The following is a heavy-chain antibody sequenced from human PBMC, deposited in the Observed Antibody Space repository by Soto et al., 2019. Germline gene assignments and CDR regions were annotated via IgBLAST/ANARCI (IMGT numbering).Heavy chain of an antibody. D-gene: IGHD4-17*01. Sequence: SETLSLTCSVSPGSMRTYYWTWIRQSPGKGLEWIGQISHTGRTKYNPSLESRVTISVDTSRKQFSLKLSSVTAADTALYYCARDDTTGLFDFWGQGTLVTVSS. J-gene: IGHJ4*02. CDR1: PGSMRTYY. CDR3: ARDDTTGLFDF. CDR2: ISHTGRT. V-gene: IGHV4-59*01.